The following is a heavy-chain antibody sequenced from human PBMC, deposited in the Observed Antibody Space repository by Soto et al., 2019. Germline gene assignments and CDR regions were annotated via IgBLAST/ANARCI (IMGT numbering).Heavy chain of an antibody. Sequence: QVQLVQSGAEVKKPGSSVKVSCKASGGTFSSYTISWVRQAPGQGLEWMGRISPILGIANYAQKFQGRVTITADKSTSTAYLELSSLRCEDTAVYDCASGQPGGNAFDIWGQGRMVTVSS. V-gene: IGHV1-69*02. CDR3: ASGQPGGNAFDI. CDR1: GGTFSSYT. J-gene: IGHJ3*02. CDR2: ISPILGIA. D-gene: IGHD6-13*01.